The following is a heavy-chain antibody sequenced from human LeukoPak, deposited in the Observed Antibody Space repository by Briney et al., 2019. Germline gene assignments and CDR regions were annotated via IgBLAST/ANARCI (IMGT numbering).Heavy chain of an antibody. CDR1: DGSINSYY. D-gene: IGHD1-26*01. J-gene: IGHJ6*02. CDR3: ARGRSNYYGMDV. CDR2: ICYSGNT. Sequence: SETLSLTCSVSDGSINSYYWNWIRRPPGKRLEWIGYICYSGNTNYSPSLKSRVTMSVDTSKNLFFLKVSSVTAADTAVYYCARGRSNYYGMDVWGQGTTVTVSS. V-gene: IGHV4-59*01.